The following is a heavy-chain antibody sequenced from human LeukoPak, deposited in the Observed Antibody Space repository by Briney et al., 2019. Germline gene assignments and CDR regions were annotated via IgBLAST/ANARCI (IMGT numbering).Heavy chain of an antibody. CDR3: ARRPAAFDI. V-gene: IGHV4-39*01. CDR2: IYYSGST. CDR1: GGSISSSSYY. Sequence: SETLSLTCTVSGGSISSSSYYWGWIRQPPGKGLEWNGSIYYSGSTYYNPSLKSRVTISVDTSKNQFSLKLSSVTAADTAVYYCARRPAAFDIWGQGTMVTVSS. J-gene: IGHJ3*02.